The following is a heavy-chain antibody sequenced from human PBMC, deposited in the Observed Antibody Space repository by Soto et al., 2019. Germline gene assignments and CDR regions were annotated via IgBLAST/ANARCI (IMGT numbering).Heavy chain of an antibody. V-gene: IGHV3-30*18. CDR3: AKERVHNYDFWSGYYNPYYYYGMDV. D-gene: IGHD3-3*01. CDR2: ISYDGSNK. Sequence: LRLSCAASGFTFSSYGMHWVRQAPGKGLEWVAVISYDGSNKYYADSVKGRFTISRDNSKNTLYLQMNSLRAEDTAVYYCAKERVHNYDFWSGYYNPYYYYGMDVWGQGTTVTVSS. J-gene: IGHJ6*02. CDR1: GFTFSSYG.